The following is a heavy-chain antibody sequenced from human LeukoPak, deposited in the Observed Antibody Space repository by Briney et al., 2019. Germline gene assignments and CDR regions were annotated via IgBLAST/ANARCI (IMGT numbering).Heavy chain of an antibody. J-gene: IGHJ4*02. CDR2: IRYDGGNK. CDR3: AKDPKVKPYYFDY. V-gene: IGHV3-30*02. Sequence: GGSLRLSCAASGFTFSSYGMHWVRQAPGKGLEWVAFIRYDGGNKYYADSVKGRFTISRDNSKNTLYLQMNSLRAEDTAVYYCAKDPKVKPYYFDYWGQGTLVTVSS. D-gene: IGHD3-22*01. CDR1: GFTFSSYG.